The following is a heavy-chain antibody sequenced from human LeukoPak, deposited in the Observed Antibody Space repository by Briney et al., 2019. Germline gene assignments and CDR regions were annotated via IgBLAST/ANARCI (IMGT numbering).Heavy chain of an antibody. CDR2: ISYDGSNK. CDR1: GFTFSSYG. CDR3: AKSVTTYYYYGMDV. Sequence: PGRSLRLSCAASGFTFSSYGMHWVRQAPGKGLEWVAVISYDGSNKYYADSVKGRFTISRDNSKNTLYLQMNSLRAEDTAVYYCAKSVTTYYYYGMDVWGQGTTVIVSS. D-gene: IGHD4-11*01. J-gene: IGHJ6*02. V-gene: IGHV3-30*18.